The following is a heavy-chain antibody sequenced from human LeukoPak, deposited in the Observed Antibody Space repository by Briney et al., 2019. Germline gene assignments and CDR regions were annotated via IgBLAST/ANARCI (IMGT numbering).Heavy chain of an antibody. D-gene: IGHD1-26*01. CDR1: GYSFTSYW. V-gene: IGHV5-51*07. Sequence: GESLKISCKGSGYSFTSYWIGWVHQLPGKGLEWMGIIYPDDSDTRYSPSFQGQVTISADKSLSTAYLQWSSLKASDTAMYYCARGSGSYHTAYMNWGQGSPVTVSS. CDR2: IYPDDSDT. J-gene: IGHJ4*02. CDR3: ARGSGSYHTAYMN.